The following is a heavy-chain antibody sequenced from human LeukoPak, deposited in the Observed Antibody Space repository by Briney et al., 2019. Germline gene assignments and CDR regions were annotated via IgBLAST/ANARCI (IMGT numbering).Heavy chain of an antibody. CDR1: GFTFSSYD. CDR2: ISSSGSTI. V-gene: IGHV3-48*03. CDR3: ARTRGWSEDY. D-gene: IGHD6-19*01. J-gene: IGHJ4*02. Sequence: PGGTLRLSCAASGFTFSSYDMNWVRGAPGKGLEWGLYISSSGSTIYYADSVKGRFTISRDNAKNSLYLQMNSLRAEDTAVYYCARTRGWSEDYWGQGTLVTVSS.